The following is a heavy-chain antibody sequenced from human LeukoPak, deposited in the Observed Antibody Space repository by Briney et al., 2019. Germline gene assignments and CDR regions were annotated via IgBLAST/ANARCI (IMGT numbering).Heavy chain of an antibody. Sequence: ASVKVFCKASGYTFTSCDINWVRQATGQGLEWMGWMSPNSGNTGYAQKFQGRVTMTRNTSISTAYMELSSLRSEDTAVYYCARGPSTYYYDSSDWFDPWGQGTLVTVSS. J-gene: IGHJ5*02. V-gene: IGHV1-8*01. D-gene: IGHD3-22*01. CDR1: GYTFTSCD. CDR3: ARGPSTYYYDSSDWFDP. CDR2: MSPNSGNT.